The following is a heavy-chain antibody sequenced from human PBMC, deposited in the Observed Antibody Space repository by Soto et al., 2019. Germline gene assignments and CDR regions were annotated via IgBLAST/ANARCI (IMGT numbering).Heavy chain of an antibody. D-gene: IGHD5-18*01. CDR3: PRRYGYSFAY. Sequence: QVQLQESGPGLVKPSETLSLTCTVSGGSISSYSWSWIRQPPGKGLEWIGYIYYSGTTNYNPSLKSRVPLSVDTSKNQLSLKLSSVTAADTAVYYSPRRYGYSFAYWGQGTLVTVSS. CDR1: GGSISSYS. CDR2: IYYSGTT. J-gene: IGHJ4*02. V-gene: IGHV4-59*08.